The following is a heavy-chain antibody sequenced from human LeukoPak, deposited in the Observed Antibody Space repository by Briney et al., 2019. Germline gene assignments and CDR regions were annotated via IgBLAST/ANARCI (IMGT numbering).Heavy chain of an antibody. D-gene: IGHD3-22*01. J-gene: IGHJ4*02. CDR3: AKLPAYYYESSGYYFFDY. CDR1: GFTFSSYA. Sequence: SGRSLRLSCAASGFTFSSYAMHWVRQAPGKGLEWVAVISYDGSNKYYADSVKGRFTISRDNSKNTLYLQMNSLRAEDTAIYYCAKLPAYYYESSGYYFFDYWGQGTLVTVSS. V-gene: IGHV3-30-3*02. CDR2: ISYDGSNK.